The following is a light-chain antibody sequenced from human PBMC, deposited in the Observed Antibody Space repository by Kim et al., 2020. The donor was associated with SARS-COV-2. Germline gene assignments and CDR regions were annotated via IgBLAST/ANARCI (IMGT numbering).Light chain of an antibody. CDR2: DVT. Sequence: QAASVSGSPGQSITISCTGTNNDVGAYNYVSWYQQHPGKAPKFMIYDVTKRPSGVSDRFSGSKSGNTASLTISGLQAEDEADYYCTSYTRSDTWVFGGGTQLTVL. CDR3: TSYTRSDTWV. CDR1: NNDVGAYNY. J-gene: IGLJ3*02. V-gene: IGLV2-14*03.